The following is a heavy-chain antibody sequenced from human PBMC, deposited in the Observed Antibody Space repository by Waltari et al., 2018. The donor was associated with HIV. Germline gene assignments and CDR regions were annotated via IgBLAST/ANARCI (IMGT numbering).Heavy chain of an antibody. V-gene: IGHV3-23*01. CDR1: ELTFVDCA. J-gene: IGHJ4*02. CDR2: ISPDGLYT. Sequence: EVKRLEYGESVVQRGGLRGLRSAATELTFVDCAFSWVRQAPGAGLEWVSAISPDGLYTYYADSVKGRFTISRDHSKNTLYLQMNSLGAEDTAVYYCAKEGICAFFDDWGQGTLFTVSS. D-gene: IGHD3-10*01. CDR3: AKEGICAFFDD.